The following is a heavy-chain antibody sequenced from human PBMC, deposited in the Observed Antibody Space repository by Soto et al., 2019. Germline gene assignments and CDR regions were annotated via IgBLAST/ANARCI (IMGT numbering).Heavy chain of an antibody. J-gene: IGHJ4*02. CDR1: GFTFSDYY. CDR2: ISSSGSTI. Sequence: GGSLRLSCAASGFTFSDYYMSWIRQAPGKGLEWVSYISSSGSTIYYADSVKGRFTISRDNAKNSLYLQMNSLRTEDTAVYYCARDRGTAMVPFFDYWGQGTLVTVSS. V-gene: IGHV3-11*01. CDR3: ARDRGTAMVPFFDY. D-gene: IGHD5-18*01.